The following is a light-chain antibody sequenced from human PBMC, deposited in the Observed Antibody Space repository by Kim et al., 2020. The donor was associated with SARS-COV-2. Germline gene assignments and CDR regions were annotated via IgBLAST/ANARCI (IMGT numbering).Light chain of an antibody. V-gene: IGKV3-20*01. Sequence: WSSGERYTLSCRASQSVSSSYLAWYQQKPGQAPRLLIYGASSRATGIPDRFSGSGSGTDSTLTISRLEPEDFAVYYCQQYGSSPYTFGQGTKLEI. J-gene: IGKJ2*01. CDR2: GAS. CDR1: QSVSSSY. CDR3: QQYGSSPYT.